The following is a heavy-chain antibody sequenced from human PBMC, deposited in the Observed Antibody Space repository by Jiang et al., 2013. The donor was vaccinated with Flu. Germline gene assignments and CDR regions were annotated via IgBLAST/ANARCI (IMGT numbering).Heavy chain of an antibody. Sequence: LEWIGYIYYSGSTYYNPSLKSRVTISVDTSKNQFSLKLSSVTAADTAVYYCARDSDSYGDPEGYAFDIWGQGTMVTVSS. D-gene: IGHD4-17*01. CDR2: IYYSGST. J-gene: IGHJ3*02. CDR3: ARDSDSYGDPEGYAFDI. V-gene: IGHV4-31*02.